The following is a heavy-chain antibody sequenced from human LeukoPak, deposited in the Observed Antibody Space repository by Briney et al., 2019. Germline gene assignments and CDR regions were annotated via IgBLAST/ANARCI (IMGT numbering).Heavy chain of an antibody. J-gene: IGHJ4*02. Sequence: SETLSLTCAVYGGSFSGYYWSWIRQPPRKGLEWIGEIIHSGSTNYNPSLKSRVTISVDTSKNQFSLKLSSVTAADTAVYYCARGRSTYYDILTGCLFDYWGQGTLVTVSS. CDR1: GGSFSGYY. D-gene: IGHD3-9*01. V-gene: IGHV4-34*01. CDR3: ARGRSTYYDILTGCLFDY. CDR2: IIHSGST.